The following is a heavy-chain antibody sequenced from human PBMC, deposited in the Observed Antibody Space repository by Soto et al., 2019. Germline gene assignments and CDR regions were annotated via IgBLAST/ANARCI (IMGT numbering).Heavy chain of an antibody. CDR3: AKDLWAVTSYYYGMDV. CDR2: VSYEGSNK. J-gene: IGHJ6*02. D-gene: IGHD4-17*01. CDR1: GFTFSSYG. V-gene: IGHV3-30*18. Sequence: GGSLRLSCAASGFTFSSYGMHWVRQAPGKGLEWVAVVSYEGSNKYYADSVKGRFTISRDNSKNTLYLQMNSLRAEDTAVYYCAKDLWAVTSYYYGMDVWGQGTTVTVSS.